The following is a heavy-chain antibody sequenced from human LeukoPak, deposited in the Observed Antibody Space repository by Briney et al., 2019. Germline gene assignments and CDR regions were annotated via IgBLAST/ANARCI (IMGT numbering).Heavy chain of an antibody. CDR1: GFTFSNLW. V-gene: IGHV3-7*03. J-gene: IGHJ4*02. Sequence: GGSLRLSCAASGFTFSNLWMSWVRQAPGKGLKWVANIKQDGSEKYYVDSVKGRFTISRDNAQNSLYLQMNSLRAEDTAIYYCATSTAAAGTDWGQGTLVTVSS. CDR2: IKQDGSEK. CDR3: ATSTAAAGTD. D-gene: IGHD6-13*01.